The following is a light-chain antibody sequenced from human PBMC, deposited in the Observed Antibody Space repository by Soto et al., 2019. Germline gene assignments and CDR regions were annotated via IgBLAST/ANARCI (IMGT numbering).Light chain of an antibody. CDR3: ATWDDDLYTPI. Sequence: SYELTQPPSVSVAPGQTARISCGGDNIGSKVVHWFQQKPGQAPLLVVYDDRARPSGIPERFSGSKSGTSASLAITGLRSDDEADYYCATWDDDLYTPIIGGGTKVTVL. V-gene: IGLV3-21*02. CDR1: NIGSKV. J-gene: IGLJ2*01. CDR2: DDR.